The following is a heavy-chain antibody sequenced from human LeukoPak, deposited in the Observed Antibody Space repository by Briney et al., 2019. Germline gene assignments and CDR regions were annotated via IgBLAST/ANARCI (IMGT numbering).Heavy chain of an antibody. CDR1: GGTFSSYA. V-gene: IGHV1-69*06. CDR2: IIPIFGTA. Sequence: SVKVSCKASGGTFSSYAISWVRQAPGQGLEWMGGIIPIFGTANYAQKFQGRVTITADKSTSTAYMELSSLRSEDTAVYYCARVRGYSGYDDNYYYYYYMDVWGKGTTVTIPS. D-gene: IGHD5-12*01. J-gene: IGHJ6*03. CDR3: ARVRGYSGYDDNYYYYYYMDV.